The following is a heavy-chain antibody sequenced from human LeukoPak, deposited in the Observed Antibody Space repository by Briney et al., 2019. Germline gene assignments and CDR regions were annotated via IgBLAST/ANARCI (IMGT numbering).Heavy chain of an antibody. CDR2: IIPTFGTA. CDR3: ARGKGVGAPLERAFDI. D-gene: IGHD1-26*01. Sequence: ASVKVSCKASGGTFSSYAISWVRQAPGQGLGWMGGIIPTFGTANYAQKFQGRVTITADESTSTAYMELSNLRAEETAVYYCARGKGVGAPLERAFDIWGQGKMVTVSS. J-gene: IGHJ3*02. V-gene: IGHV1-69*13. CDR1: GGTFSSYA.